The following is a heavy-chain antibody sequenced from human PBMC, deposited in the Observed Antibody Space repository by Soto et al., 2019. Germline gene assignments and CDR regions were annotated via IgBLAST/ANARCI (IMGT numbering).Heavy chain of an antibody. Sequence: SVKVSCKASGFTFTSSAMQWVRQARGQRLEWIGWIVVGSGNTNYAQKFQERVTITRDMSTSTAYMELSSLRSEDTAVYYCAAERRGYYYGMDVWGQGTTVTVSS. CDR2: IVVGSGNT. CDR1: GFTFTSSA. J-gene: IGHJ6*02. CDR3: AAERRGYYYGMDV. V-gene: IGHV1-58*02.